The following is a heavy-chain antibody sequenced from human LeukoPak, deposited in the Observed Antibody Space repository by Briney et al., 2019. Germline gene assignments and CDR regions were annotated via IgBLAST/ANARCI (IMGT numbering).Heavy chain of an antibody. D-gene: IGHD3-10*01. Sequence: GGSLRLSCAASGFTFRTYGMHWVRQAPGKGLEWVALISYDGSNKYYADSAKGRFTISRDNSKNTLFLQMNSLRTEDTAVYHCAKSTYSGSKSYFDYYYGMDVWGQGTTVTVSS. CDR1: GFTFRTYG. CDR2: ISYDGSNK. CDR3: AKSTYSGSKSYFDYYYGMDV. V-gene: IGHV3-30*18. J-gene: IGHJ6*02.